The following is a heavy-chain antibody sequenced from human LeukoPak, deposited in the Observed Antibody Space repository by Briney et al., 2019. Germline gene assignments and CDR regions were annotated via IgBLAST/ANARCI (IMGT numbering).Heavy chain of an antibody. V-gene: IGHV1-2*02. Sequence: ASVKVSCKASGYTFTGYYMHWVRQAPGQGLEWMGWINPNSGGTNYAQEFQGRVTMTRDTSISTAYMELSRLRSDDTAVYYCARAWPRIVVVPAAHHFDYWGQGTLVTVSS. CDR1: GYTFTGYY. CDR2: INPNSGGT. J-gene: IGHJ4*02. CDR3: ARAWPRIVVVPAAHHFDY. D-gene: IGHD2-2*01.